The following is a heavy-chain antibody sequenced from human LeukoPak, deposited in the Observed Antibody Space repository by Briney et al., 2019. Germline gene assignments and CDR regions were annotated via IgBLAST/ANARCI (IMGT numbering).Heavy chain of an antibody. D-gene: IGHD2-15*01. Sequence: SETLSLTCTVSGGSISSSSYYWGWIRQPPGKGLEWIGSIYYSGNSYYSPSLKSRVTMSIDTSKNQFSLKVNSVTAADTAVYYCASLQGYCSGNRCPSSANYYYYMDVWGKGTTVTVSS. CDR1: GGSISSSSYY. J-gene: IGHJ6*03. CDR3: ASLQGYCSGNRCPSSANYYYYMDV. CDR2: IYYSGNS. V-gene: IGHV4-39*07.